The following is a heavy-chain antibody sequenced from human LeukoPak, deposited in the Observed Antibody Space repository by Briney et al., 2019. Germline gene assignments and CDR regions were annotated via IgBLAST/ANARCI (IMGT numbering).Heavy chain of an antibody. V-gene: IGHV1-69*05. J-gene: IGHJ3*02. CDR3: ARVNGAIAAASYFDI. CDR2: IIPIFGTA. CDR1: GGTFSSYA. Sequence: AASVKVSCKASGGTFSSYAISWVRQAPGQGLEWMGGIIPIFGTANYAQKFQGRVTITTDESTSTAYMELSSLRSEDTAVYYCARVNGAIAAASYFDIWGQGTMVTVSS. D-gene: IGHD6-13*01.